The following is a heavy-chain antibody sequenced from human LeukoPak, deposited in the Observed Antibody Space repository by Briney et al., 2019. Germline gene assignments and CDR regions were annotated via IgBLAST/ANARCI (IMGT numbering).Heavy chain of an antibody. CDR2: ISGSSSDT. CDR3: AKCSSYYYDSSGYYPHFDY. CDR1: GFTFSSYA. V-gene: IGHV3-23*01. J-gene: IGHJ4*02. Sequence: GGSLRLSCAASGFTFSSYAMSWVRQAPGKGLEWVSAISGSSSDTYYADSVKGRFTTSRDNSKNTLYLQMNSLRAEDTAVYYCAKCSSYYYDSSGYYPHFDYWGQGTLVTVSS. D-gene: IGHD3-22*01.